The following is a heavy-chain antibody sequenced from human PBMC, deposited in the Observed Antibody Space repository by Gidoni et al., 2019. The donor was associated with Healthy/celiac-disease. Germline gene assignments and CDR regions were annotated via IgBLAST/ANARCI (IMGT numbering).Heavy chain of an antibody. V-gene: IGHV4-34*01. CDR2: INHSGST. CDR3: ARRVVVVVAASRTTAMDV. Sequence: QVQLQQWGAGLLKPSETLSLTCAVYGGSFSGYYWSWIRQPPGKGLEWIGEINHSGSTNYNPSLKSRVTISVDTSKNQFSLKLSSVTAADTAVYYCARRVVVVVAASRTTAMDVWGKGTTVTVSS. D-gene: IGHD2-15*01. CDR1: GGSFSGYY. J-gene: IGHJ6*04.